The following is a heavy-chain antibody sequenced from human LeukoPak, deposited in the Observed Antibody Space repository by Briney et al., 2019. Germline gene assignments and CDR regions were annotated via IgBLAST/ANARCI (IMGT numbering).Heavy chain of an antibody. CDR3: ARGYGEPNWFGP. CDR2: INANSGDT. CDR1: GYTFTGYY. J-gene: IGHJ5*02. V-gene: IGHV1-2*04. D-gene: IGHD4-17*01. Sequence: ASVKVSCKASGYTFTGYYIHWVRQAPGQGLEWMGWINANSGDTNYAQNFQDWVTMTRDTSISTAYMELSRLRSDDTAVYYCARGYGEPNWFGPWGKGTLVTVSS.